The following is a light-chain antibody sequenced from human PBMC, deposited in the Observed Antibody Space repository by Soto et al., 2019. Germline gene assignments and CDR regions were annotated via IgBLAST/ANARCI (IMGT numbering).Light chain of an antibody. CDR3: MQCIQLLWT. J-gene: IGKJ1*01. Sequence: EIVMTQTPLSLSVTPGQPACISCKSSQSILQSEGKTYWYWSMEKPGQTPQILMYEVSNRFSGGPVRFSGSGSGTDYTLIISRVEAEDVGVYYCMQCIQLLWTFGQGTKVEIK. V-gene: IGKV2D-29*01. CDR1: QSILQSEGKTY. CDR2: EVS.